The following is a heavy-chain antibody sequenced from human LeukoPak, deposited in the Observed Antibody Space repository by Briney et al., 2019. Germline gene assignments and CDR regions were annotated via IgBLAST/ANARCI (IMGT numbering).Heavy chain of an antibody. CDR1: GFTVSSNY. CDR3: AKGWLQLSLDY. J-gene: IGHJ4*02. Sequence: PGGSLRLSCAASGFTVSSNYMSWVRQAPGKGLEWVSVIYSGGSTYYADSVKGRFTISRDNSKNSLYLQMNSLRVEDTAVYYCAKGWLQLSLDYWGQGTLVTVSS. CDR2: IYSGGST. V-gene: IGHV3-53*01. D-gene: IGHD5-24*01.